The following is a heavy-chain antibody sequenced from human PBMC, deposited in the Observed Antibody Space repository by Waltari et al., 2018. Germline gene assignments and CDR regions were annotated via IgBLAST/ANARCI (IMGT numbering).Heavy chain of an antibody. CDR2: IYTSGST. CDR3: ASKSRDGYNN. V-gene: IGHV4-61*09. CDR1: GGSISSGSSY. D-gene: IGHD5-12*01. Sequence: QVQLQESGPGLVKPSQTLSLTCTVSGGSISSGSSYWSWIRQPAGKGLEWIGYIYTSGSTNYNPSLKSRVTISVDTSKNQFSLKLSSVTAADTAVYYCASKSRDGYNNWGQGTLVTVSS. J-gene: IGHJ4*02.